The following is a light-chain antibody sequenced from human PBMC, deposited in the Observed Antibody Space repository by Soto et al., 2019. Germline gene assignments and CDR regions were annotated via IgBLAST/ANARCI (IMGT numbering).Light chain of an antibody. CDR1: QSVGSN. J-gene: IGKJ1*01. V-gene: IGKV3-15*01. Sequence: EIVMTQSPATLSVSPGERATLSCRASQSVGSNLAWYQQKPGQPPRLLIHGASTRATGIPGRFSGSWSGTEFTLTISSLQSEDFVLYYCQQYNDWPPWTFGQGTKVEI. CDR3: QQYNDWPPWT. CDR2: GAS.